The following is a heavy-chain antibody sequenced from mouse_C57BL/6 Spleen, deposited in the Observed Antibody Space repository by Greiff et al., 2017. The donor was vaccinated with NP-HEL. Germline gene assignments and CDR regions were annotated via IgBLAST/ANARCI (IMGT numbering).Heavy chain of an antibody. V-gene: IGHV2-6-1*01. CDR3: ARQYYYGRNYAMDY. J-gene: IGHJ4*01. D-gene: IGHD1-1*01. CDR2: IWSDGST. CDR1: GFSLTSYG. Sequence: VKLMESGPGLVAPSQSLSIPCTVSGFSLTSYGVHWVRQPPGKGLEWLVVIWSDGSTTYNSALKSRLSISKDNSKSQVFLKMNSLQTDDTAMYYCARQYYYGRNYAMDYWGQGTSVTVSS.